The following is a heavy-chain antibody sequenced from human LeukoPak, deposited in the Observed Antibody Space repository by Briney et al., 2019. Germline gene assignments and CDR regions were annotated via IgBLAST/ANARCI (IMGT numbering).Heavy chain of an antibody. D-gene: IGHD3-10*01. V-gene: IGHV4-30-2*01. J-gene: IGHJ4*02. CDR2: IYHSGST. CDR1: GGSISSGGYS. Sequence: KPSETLSLTCAVSGGSISSGGYSWSWIRQPPGKGLEWIGYIYHSGSTYYNPSLKSRVTISVDRSKNQFSLKLSSVTAADTAVYYCARGASYYYGSGGNYFDYWGQGTLVTVSS. CDR3: ARGASYYYGSGGNYFDY.